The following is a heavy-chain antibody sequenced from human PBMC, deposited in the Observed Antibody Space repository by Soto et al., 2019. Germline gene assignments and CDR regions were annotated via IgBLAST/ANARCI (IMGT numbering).Heavy chain of an antibody. CDR2: INHSGST. CDR3: ARGYCSSTSCYRRWLDP. V-gene: IGHV4-34*01. J-gene: IGHJ5*02. CDR1: GGSFSGYY. Sequence: WETLSLTCAVYGGSFSGYYWSWIRQPPGKGLEWIGEINHSGSTNYNPSLKSRVTISVDTSKNQFSLKLSSVTAADTAVYYCARGYCSSTSCYRRWLDPWGQGTLVTVSS. D-gene: IGHD2-2*01.